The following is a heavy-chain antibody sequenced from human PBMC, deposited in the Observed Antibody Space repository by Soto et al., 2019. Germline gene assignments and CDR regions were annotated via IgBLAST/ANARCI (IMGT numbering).Heavy chain of an antibody. V-gene: IGHV4-30-4*01. D-gene: IGHD5-18*01. CDR2: IYYSGST. Sequence: QVQLQESGPGLVKSSQTLSLTCTVSGGFISGGDNYWSWIRQPPGKGLEWIGHIYYSGSTYYNPSLKGRVTISVDTSKNQFSLNLRSATAADTAVYYCARDVETAILKPNDAFDIWGQGTMVTVSS. J-gene: IGHJ3*02. CDR1: GGFISGGDNY. CDR3: ARDVETAILKPNDAFDI.